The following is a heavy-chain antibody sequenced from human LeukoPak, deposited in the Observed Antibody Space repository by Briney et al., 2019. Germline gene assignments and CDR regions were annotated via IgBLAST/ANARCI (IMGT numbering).Heavy chain of an antibody. D-gene: IGHD2-15*01. CDR1: GGGFSGYY. V-gene: IGHV4-34*01. CDR3: ARGRREVVVVVAATRRSWFDP. J-gene: IGHJ5*02. CDR2: INHSGST. Sequence: PSETLSLTCAVYGGGFSGYYWSWIRQPAGKGLEWIGVINHSGSTNYNPSLKSRVTISVDTSKNQFSLKLSSVTAADTAVYYCARGRREVVVVVAATRRSWFDPWGQGTLVTISP.